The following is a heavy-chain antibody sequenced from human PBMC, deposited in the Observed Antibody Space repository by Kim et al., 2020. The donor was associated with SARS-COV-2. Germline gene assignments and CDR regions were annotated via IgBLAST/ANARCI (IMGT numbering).Heavy chain of an antibody. D-gene: IGHD3-22*01. CDR2: ISISSSYI. V-gene: IGHV3-21*01. Sequence: GGSLRLSCAASGFTFSSYSMNWVRQAPGKGLEWVSSISISSSYIYYEDSVKGRIITSRNNAKNLLYLLKNSLRAEDTAVYYCAGGQYYDSSGYGGYWGQGTLVTVSS. J-gene: IGHJ4*02. CDR3: AGGQYYDSSGYGGY. CDR1: GFTFSSYS.